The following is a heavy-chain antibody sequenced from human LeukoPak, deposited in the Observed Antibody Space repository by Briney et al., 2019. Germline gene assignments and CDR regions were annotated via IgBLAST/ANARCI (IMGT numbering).Heavy chain of an antibody. V-gene: IGHV3-20*04. D-gene: IGHD2-2*02. CDR3: AREGELGGYCSSTSCYTFDY. CDR2: INWNGGST. Sequence: GGSPRLSCAASGFTFDDYGMSWVRQAPGKGLEWVSGINWNGGSTGYAESVKGRFTISRDNAKNSLYMQMNSLRAEDTALYYCAREGELGGYCSSTSCYTFDYWGQGTLVTVSS. CDR1: GFTFDDYG. J-gene: IGHJ4*02.